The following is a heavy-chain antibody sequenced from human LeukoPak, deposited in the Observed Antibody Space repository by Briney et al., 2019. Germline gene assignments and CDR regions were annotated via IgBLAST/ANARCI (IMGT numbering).Heavy chain of an antibody. V-gene: IGHV6-1*01. CDR2: TYYRSKWYN. CDR3: ARETSHFDY. CDR1: GDSVSSNSAA. J-gene: IGHJ4*02. Sequence: SQTLSLTCVISGDSVSSNSAAWNWIRQYPSRVLEWLGRTYYRSKWYNGYAVSVKSRITINPETSKNQFFLQLNSVTPEDTAVYYCARETSHFDYWGQGTQVTVSS.